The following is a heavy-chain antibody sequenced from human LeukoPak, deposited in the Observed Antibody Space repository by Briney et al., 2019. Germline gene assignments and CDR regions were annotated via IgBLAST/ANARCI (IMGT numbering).Heavy chain of an antibody. CDR1: GGSISSSNW. CDR3: ARGHSIAAAGSYFDY. CDR2: IYHSGST. J-gene: IGHJ4*02. D-gene: IGHD6-13*01. V-gene: IGHV4-4*02. Sequence: SGTLSLTCAVSGGSISSSNWWSWVRQPPGKGLEWIGEIYHSGSTNYNPSLKSRVTISVDKSKNQFSLKLSSVTAADTAVYYCARGHSIAAAGSYFDYWGQGTLVTVSS.